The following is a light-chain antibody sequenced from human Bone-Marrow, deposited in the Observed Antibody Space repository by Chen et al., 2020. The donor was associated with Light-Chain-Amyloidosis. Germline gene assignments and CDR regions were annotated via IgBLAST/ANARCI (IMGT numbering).Light chain of an antibody. CDR2: GDT. CDR3: ESADSSGTYEVI. CDR1: DLPTKY. Sequence: SYELTQPPSVSVSPGQTARITCSGDDLPTKYAYWYQQNPGRAPVLVIHGDTERPSGISERFSWSSYGITATLTISGGQAEDEADYHCESADSSGTYEVIFGGGTKLTVL. J-gene: IGLJ2*01. V-gene: IGLV3-25*03.